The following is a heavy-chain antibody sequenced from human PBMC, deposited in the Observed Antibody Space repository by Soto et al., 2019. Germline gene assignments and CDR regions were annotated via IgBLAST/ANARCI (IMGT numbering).Heavy chain of an antibody. D-gene: IGHD3-3*01. CDR3: ARGRGAITIFRYMDV. Sequence: SETPYPPCYLYCGALSCYSWSWLRHPPGKVLEWIGEINHRGSTNYNPSLKSRVTISVDTSKNQFSLKLSSVTAADTAVYYFARGRGAITIFRYMDVWGKGTTVTVSS. J-gene: IGHJ6*03. CDR1: CGALSCYS. CDR2: INHRGST. V-gene: IGHV4-34*01.